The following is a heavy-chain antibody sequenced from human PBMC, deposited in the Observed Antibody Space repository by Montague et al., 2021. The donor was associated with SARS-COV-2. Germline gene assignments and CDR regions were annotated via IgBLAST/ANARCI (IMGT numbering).Heavy chain of an antibody. CDR2: VYHSGYT. J-gene: IGHJ4*02. CDR1: GFSISSGFY. V-gene: IGHV4-38-2*01. D-gene: IGHD5-12*01. Sequence: SETLSLTCSVSGFSISSGFYWAWIRQSPGKGPEWIGTVYHSGYTHYNPFLKGRVTVSIDTSKNQFSLTVTSVTAADTAVYFCARRGYTGSDYFDYWGQGTLVTVSS. CDR3: ARRGYTGSDYFDY.